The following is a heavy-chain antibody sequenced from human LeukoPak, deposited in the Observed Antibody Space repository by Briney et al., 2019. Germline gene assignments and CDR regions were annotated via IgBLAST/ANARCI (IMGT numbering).Heavy chain of an antibody. Sequence: GGSLRLSCAASGFTFSSYAMHWVRQAPGKGLEWVSSISSSSSYIYYADSVKGRFTISRDNAKNSLYLQMNSLRAEDTAVYYCARVGYGSGSYGLWFDPWGQGTLVTVSS. V-gene: IGHV3-21*01. CDR2: ISSSSSYI. CDR3: ARVGYGSGSYGLWFDP. J-gene: IGHJ5*02. D-gene: IGHD3-10*01. CDR1: GFTFSSYA.